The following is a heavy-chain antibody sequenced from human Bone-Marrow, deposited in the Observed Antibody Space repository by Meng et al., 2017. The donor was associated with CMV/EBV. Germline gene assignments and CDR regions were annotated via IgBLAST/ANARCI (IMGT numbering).Heavy chain of an antibody. CDR3: ARYSSSTAFDI. D-gene: IGHD6-13*01. V-gene: IGHV3-21*04. Sequence: GGSLRLSCAASGFTFSSYSMNWVRQAPGKGLEWVSSISSSGTYIYYADSVKGRFTISRDNAKNSLYLQMNSLRAEDTALYYCARYSSSTAFDIWGQGTMVTVSS. J-gene: IGHJ3*02. CDR2: ISSSGTYI. CDR1: GFTFSSYS.